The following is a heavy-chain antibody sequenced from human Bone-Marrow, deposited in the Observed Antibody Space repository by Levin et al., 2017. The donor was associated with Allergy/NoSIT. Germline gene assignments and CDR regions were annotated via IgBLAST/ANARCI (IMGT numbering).Heavy chain of an antibody. CDR3: ARRAYRSGWSGFDY. D-gene: IGHD6-19*01. J-gene: IGHJ4*02. Sequence: SQTLSLTCAVSGYSISTGFYWGWIRQPPGKGLEWIGDVYHAGKTYYNPSLKSRVTISVDTSKNVFSLRLTSVTAADTAAYYCARRAYRSGWSGFDYWGQGPLVLVSS. V-gene: IGHV4-38-2*01. CDR2: VYHAGKT. CDR1: GYSISTGFY.